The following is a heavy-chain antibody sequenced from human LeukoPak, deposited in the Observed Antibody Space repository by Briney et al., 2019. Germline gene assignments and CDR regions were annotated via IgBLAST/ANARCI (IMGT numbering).Heavy chain of an antibody. Sequence: GGSLRLSCAASGFTLSSSWMSWVRQAPGKGLEWVANIKQDGSEKYNVDSVKGRFTISRDNAKNSLYLQMNSLRAEDTAVYYRARDGLDCSSTSCYPLAFDIWGQGTMVTVSS. CDR3: ARDGLDCSSTSCYPLAFDI. CDR2: IKQDGSEK. V-gene: IGHV3-7*01. CDR1: GFTLSSSW. J-gene: IGHJ3*02. D-gene: IGHD2-2*01.